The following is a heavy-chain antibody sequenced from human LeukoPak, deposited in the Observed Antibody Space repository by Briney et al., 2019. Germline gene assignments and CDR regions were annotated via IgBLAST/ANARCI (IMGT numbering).Heavy chain of an antibody. Sequence: GGSLRLSCAASGFTFSSYGMHWVRQAPGKGLEWVAFIRYDGSNKYYADSVKGRFTISRDNSKNTLYLQMNSLRAEDTAVYYCAKEYYDFWSGYYKVLGYYMDVWGKGTTVTVSS. CDR3: AKEYYDFWSGYYKVLGYYMDV. CDR1: GFTFSSYG. V-gene: IGHV3-30*02. CDR2: IRYDGSNK. J-gene: IGHJ6*03. D-gene: IGHD3-3*01.